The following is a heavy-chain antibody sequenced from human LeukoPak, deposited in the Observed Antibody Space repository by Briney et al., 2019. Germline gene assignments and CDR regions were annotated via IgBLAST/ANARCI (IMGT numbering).Heavy chain of an antibody. D-gene: IGHD1-26*01. Sequence: GGSLRLSCAASGFTFSSYSMNWVRQALGKGLEWVSSSSRSSSYIYYADSVKGRFAISRDNAKNSLYLQMNSLRAEDTAVYYCARDRHSGSYYEYHYWGQGTLVTVSS. J-gene: IGHJ4*02. V-gene: IGHV3-21*01. CDR2: SSRSSSYI. CDR3: ARDRHSGSYYEYHY. CDR1: GFTFSSYS.